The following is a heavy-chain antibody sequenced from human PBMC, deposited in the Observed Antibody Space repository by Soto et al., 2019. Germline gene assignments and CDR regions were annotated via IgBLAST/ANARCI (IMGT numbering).Heavy chain of an antibody. V-gene: IGHV3-9*01. J-gene: IGHJ4*02. CDR2: ISWNSGSI. D-gene: IGHD6-19*01. CDR1: GFTFDDYA. CDR3: AKDRSGWYLRLFDY. Sequence: PGGSLRLSCAASGFTFDDYAMHWVRQAPGKGLEWVSGISWNSGSIGYADSVRGRFTISRDNAKNSLYLQMNSLRAEDTALYYCAKDRSGWYLRLFDYWGQGTLVTVSS.